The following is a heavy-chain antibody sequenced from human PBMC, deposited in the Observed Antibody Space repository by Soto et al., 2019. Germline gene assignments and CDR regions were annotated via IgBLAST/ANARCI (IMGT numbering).Heavy chain of an antibody. CDR3: AAARSCSGGSYYRAYWFDP. Sequence: GASVKVSCKASGGTFSSYTISWVRQAPGQGLEWMGRIIPILGIANYAQKFQGRVTITADKSTSTAYMELSSLRSEDTAVYYCAAARSCSGGSYYRAYWFDPWGQGTQVTVSS. CDR2: IIPILGIA. J-gene: IGHJ5*02. D-gene: IGHD2-15*01. CDR1: GGTFSSYT. V-gene: IGHV1-69*02.